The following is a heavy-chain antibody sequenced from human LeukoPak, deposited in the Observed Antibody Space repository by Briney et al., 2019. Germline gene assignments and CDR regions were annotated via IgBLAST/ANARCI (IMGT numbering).Heavy chain of an antibody. J-gene: IGHJ4*02. V-gene: IGHV4-39*01. CDR2: IYYSGST. CDR3: ARQDIRAGAHIDY. Sequence: KPSETLSLTCTVSGGSISRSSYYWGWIRQPPGKGLEWIGNIYYSGSTYYNPSLKSRVTISVDTSKNQFSLKLSSVTAADTAVYYCARQDIRAGAHIDYWGQGTLVTVSP. CDR1: GGSISRSSYY. D-gene: IGHD4/OR15-4a*01.